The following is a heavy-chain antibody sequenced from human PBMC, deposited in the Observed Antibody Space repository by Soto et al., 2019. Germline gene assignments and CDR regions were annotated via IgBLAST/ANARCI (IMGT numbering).Heavy chain of an antibody. J-gene: IGHJ4*02. CDR1: GYTLTELS. V-gene: IGHV1-24*01. D-gene: IGHD2-8*01. Sequence: ASVKVSCKVSGYTLTELSMHWVRQAPGKGLEWMGGFDPEDGETIYAQKFQGRVTMTEDTSTDTAYMELSSLRSEDTAVYYCATAPVIHCTYCLCYGRRAARAAAGTFGYWGQGTLVTVSS. CDR2: FDPEDGET. CDR3: ATAPVIHCTYCLCYGRRAARAAAGTFGY.